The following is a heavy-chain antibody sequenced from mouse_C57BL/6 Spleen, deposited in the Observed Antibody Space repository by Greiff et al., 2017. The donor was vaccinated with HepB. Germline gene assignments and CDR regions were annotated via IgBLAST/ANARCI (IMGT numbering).Heavy chain of an antibody. CDR3: ARYDGYFHWYFDV. V-gene: IGHV3-5*01. CDR1: GISITTGNYR. Sequence: EVKLQESGPGLVKPSQTVFLTCTVTGISITTGNYRWSWIRQFPGNKLEWIGYIYYSGTITYNPSLTSRTTITRDTPKNQFFLEMNSLTAEDTATYYCARYDGYFHWYFDVWGTGTTVTVSS. CDR2: IYYSGTI. J-gene: IGHJ1*03. D-gene: IGHD2-3*01.